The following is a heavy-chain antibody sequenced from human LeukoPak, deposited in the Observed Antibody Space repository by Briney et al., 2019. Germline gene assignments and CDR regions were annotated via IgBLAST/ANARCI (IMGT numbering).Heavy chain of an antibody. CDR2: ISSSDSTI. CDR3: ARRKQLVGYYYMDV. Sequence: GGSMRLSCAASGFTFSSYEMNWVRQAPGKGLEWVSYISSSDSTIYYADSVKGRFTISRDNAKNSLYLQMNSLRAEDTALYYCARRKQLVGYYYMDVWGKGTTVTVSS. J-gene: IGHJ6*03. D-gene: IGHD6-6*01. V-gene: IGHV3-48*03. CDR1: GFTFSSYE.